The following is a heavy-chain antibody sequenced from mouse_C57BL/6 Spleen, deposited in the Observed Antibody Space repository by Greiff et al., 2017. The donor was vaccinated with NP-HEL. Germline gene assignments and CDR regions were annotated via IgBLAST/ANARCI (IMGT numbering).Heavy chain of an antibody. Sequence: QVQLQQPGAELVMPGASVKLSCKASGYTFTSYWMHWVKQRPGQGLEWIGEIDPSDSYTNYNQKFKGKSTLTVDKSSSTAYMQLSSLTSEDSAVYYCARRSHYGSSLFFDYWGQGTTLTVSS. V-gene: IGHV1-69*01. CDR1: GYTFTSYW. CDR2: IDPSDSYT. D-gene: IGHD1-1*01. CDR3: ARRSHYGSSLFFDY. J-gene: IGHJ2*01.